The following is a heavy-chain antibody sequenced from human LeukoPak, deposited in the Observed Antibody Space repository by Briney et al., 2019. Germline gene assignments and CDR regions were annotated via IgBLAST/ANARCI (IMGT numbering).Heavy chain of an antibody. CDR3: ATDVPAVTIFGY. CDR1: GFTFSTYW. CDR2: INSDGSST. V-gene: IGHV3-74*01. J-gene: IGHJ4*02. D-gene: IGHD2-2*01. Sequence: GGSLRLSCAASGFTFSTYWMHWVRQAPGTGLVWVSLINSDGSSTNYADSVKGRFTISRDNAKNTLYLQMNSLRAEDTAVYYCATDVPAVTIFGYWGQGTLVTVSS.